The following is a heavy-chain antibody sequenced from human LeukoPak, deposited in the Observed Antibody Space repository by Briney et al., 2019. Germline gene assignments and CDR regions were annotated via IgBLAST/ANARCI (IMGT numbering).Heavy chain of an antibody. D-gene: IGHD4-17*01. V-gene: IGHV3-15*01. CDR1: GFTFSNAW. Sequence: GGSLRLSCAASGFTFSNAWMSWVRQAPGKGLEWVGRIKSKTDGGTTDYAAPVKGRFTISRDDSKNTLYLQMNSLKTEDTAVYYCTTKDYGAPAEYFQHWGQGTLVTVSS. CDR3: TTKDYGAPAEYFQH. J-gene: IGHJ1*01. CDR2: IKSKTDGGTT.